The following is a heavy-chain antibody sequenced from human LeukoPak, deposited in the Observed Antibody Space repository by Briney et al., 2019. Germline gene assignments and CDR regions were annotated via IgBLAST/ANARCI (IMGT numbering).Heavy chain of an antibody. J-gene: IGHJ4*02. CDR2: IYYSGST. Sequence: PSETLSLTCTVSGGSISSYYWSWIRQPPGKGLEWIGYIYYSGSTNYNPSLKSRVTISVDTSKNQFSLKLSSVTAADTAVYYCARLMGIAFHFDYWGQGTLVTVSS. CDR3: ARLMGIAFHFDY. V-gene: IGHV4-59*08. CDR1: GGSISSYY. D-gene: IGHD6-13*01.